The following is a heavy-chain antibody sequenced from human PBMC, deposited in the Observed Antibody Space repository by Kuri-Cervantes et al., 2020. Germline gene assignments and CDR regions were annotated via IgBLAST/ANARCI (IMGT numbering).Heavy chain of an antibody. J-gene: IGHJ6*02. CDR3: ARDSGNGMDV. CDR1: GFTFSSYS. CDR2: IKEDGSEK. Sequence: LSLTCAASGFTFSSYSMNWVRQAPGKGLEWVANIKEDGSEKYYVDSVKGRFTISRDNAKKSLYLQMNSLRAEDTAVYYCARDSGNGMDVWGQGTTVTVSS. V-gene: IGHV3-7*01.